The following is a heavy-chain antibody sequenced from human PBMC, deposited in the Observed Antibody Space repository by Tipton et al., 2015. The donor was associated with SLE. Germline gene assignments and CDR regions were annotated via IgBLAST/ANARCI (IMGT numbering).Heavy chain of an antibody. J-gene: IGHJ4*02. D-gene: IGHD6-19*01. CDR3: SPAGLNFDY. CDR2: IRYDGNNR. V-gene: IGHV3-30*02. Sequence: SLRLSCAASGFTFSSYGMHWVRQAPGKGLEWVAFIRYDGNNRYYADSVKGRFTISRDNSKNTLYLQMNSLRAEDTAVYYCSPAGLNFDYWGQGTLVTVSS. CDR1: GFTFSSYG.